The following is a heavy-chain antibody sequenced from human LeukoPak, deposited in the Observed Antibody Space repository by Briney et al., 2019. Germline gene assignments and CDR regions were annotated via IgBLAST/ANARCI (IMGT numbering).Heavy chain of an antibody. CDR2: INPNSGGT. CDR1: GYTFTGYY. D-gene: IGHD3-9*01. Sequence: ASVKVSCKASGYTFTGYYMHWVRQAPGQGLEWMGWINPNSGGTNYAQKFQGKVTMTRDTSISTAYMELSRLRSDDTAVYYCARGEKLRYFDWLLSAFDIWGQGTMVTVSS. J-gene: IGHJ3*02. CDR3: ARGEKLRYFDWLLSAFDI. V-gene: IGHV1-2*02.